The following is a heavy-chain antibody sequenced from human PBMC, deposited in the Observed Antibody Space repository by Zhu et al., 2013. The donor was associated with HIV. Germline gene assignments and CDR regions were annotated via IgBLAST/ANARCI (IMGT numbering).Heavy chain of an antibody. CDR1: GYTFTGYY. J-gene: IGHJ6*04. D-gene: IGHD2-21*01. Sequence: QVQLVQSGAEVKKPGASVKVSCKASGYTFTGYYIHWVRQAPGQGLEWMGWIDPNTGVTKYAQKPQGRVTMTRDTSTSTAYMELRSLRSDDTAVYYCAVLRDSLLDVWGKGTTVTVSS. V-gene: IGHV1-2*02. CDR3: AVLRDSLLDV. CDR2: IDPNTGVT.